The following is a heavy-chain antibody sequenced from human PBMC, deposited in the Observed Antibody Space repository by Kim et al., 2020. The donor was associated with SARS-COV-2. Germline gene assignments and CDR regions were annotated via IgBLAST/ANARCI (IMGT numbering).Heavy chain of an antibody. CDR3: ARVEKGFWYFDL. V-gene: IGHV3-13*04. CDR2: IGTAGDT. CDR1: GFTFSSYD. J-gene: IGHJ2*01. Sequence: GGSLRLSCAASGFTFSSYDMHWVRQAPGKGLEWVSAIGTAGDTYYPGSVKGRFTISRENAKNSLYLQMNSLRAGDTAVYYCARVEKGFWYFDLWGRGTLVTVSS.